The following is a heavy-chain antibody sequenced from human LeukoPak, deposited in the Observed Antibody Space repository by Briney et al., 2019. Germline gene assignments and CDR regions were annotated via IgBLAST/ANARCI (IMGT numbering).Heavy chain of an antibody. CDR3: ARAPYSGRDKTSPHMYYFDY. V-gene: IGHV3-30-3*01. J-gene: IGHJ4*02. D-gene: IGHD1-26*01. Sequence: PGGSLRLSCAASGFTFSSYAMHWVRQAPGKGLEWVAVISYDGSNKYYADSVKGRFTISRDNSKNTLYLQMNSLRAEDTAVYHCARAPYSGRDKTSPHMYYFDYWGQGTLVTVSS. CDR1: GFTFSSYA. CDR2: ISYDGSNK.